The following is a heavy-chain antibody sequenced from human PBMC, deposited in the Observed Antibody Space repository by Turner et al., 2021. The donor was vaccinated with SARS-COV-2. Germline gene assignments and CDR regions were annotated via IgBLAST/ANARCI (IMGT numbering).Heavy chain of an antibody. J-gene: IGHJ4*02. CDR1: GYTFTSYY. D-gene: IGHD6-19*01. CDR3: ARGGIPLAAREAFDY. CDR2: INPSGGST. Sequence: QVQLVQSGAEVKTPGASVKVSCKASGYTFTSYYLHWVRQAPGQGLEWMGIINPSGGSTSYAQKCQGRVTMTRDTSTSTVYMELSSLRFEDTAVYYCARGGIPLAAREAFDYWGQGTLVTVSS. V-gene: IGHV1-46*01.